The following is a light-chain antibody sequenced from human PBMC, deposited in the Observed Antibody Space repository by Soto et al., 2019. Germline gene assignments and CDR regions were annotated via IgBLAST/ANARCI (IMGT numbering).Light chain of an antibody. CDR2: EVS. CDR1: SSDVGGYKY. CDR3: CSYAGSNSWV. J-gene: IGLJ3*02. Sequence: QSALTQPASVSGSPGQSITISCTGTSSDVGGYKYVSWYQQHPGKAPKLMIYEVSKRPSGVPFRFSASKSANTASLTVSGLQAEDEADYYCCSYAGSNSWVFGGGTKLTVL. V-gene: IGLV2-8*01.